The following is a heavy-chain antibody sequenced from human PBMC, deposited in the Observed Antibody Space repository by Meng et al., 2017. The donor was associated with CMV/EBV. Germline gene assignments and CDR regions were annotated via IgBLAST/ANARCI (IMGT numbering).Heavy chain of an antibody. Sequence: GESLKISCAAPGFTFNTYGMHWVRQAPGKGLEWVAFIHFDGISKFYADSVKGRFTISRDNFKNTLYLQMNSLRVEDTAVYYCAKEFRGYCSGGSCYSADYWGQGTLVTVSS. V-gene: IGHV3-30*02. CDR2: IHFDGISK. J-gene: IGHJ4*02. D-gene: IGHD2-15*01. CDR3: AKEFRGYCSGGSCYSADY. CDR1: GFTFNTYG.